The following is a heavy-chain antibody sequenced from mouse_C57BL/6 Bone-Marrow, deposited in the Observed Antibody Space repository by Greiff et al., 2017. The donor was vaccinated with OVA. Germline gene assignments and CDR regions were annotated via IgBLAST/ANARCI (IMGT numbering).Heavy chain of an antibody. CDR1: GYTFTSYW. D-gene: IGHD1-1*01. Sequence: VQLQQPGAELVKPGASVKLSCKASGYTFTSYWMQWVKQRPGQGLEWIGEIDPSDSYTNYNQKFKGKATLTVDTSSSTAYMQLSSLTSEDSAVYYCARWIITTVVATGDYWGQGTTLTVSS. CDR3: ARWIITTVVATGDY. V-gene: IGHV1-50*01. CDR2: IDPSDSYT. J-gene: IGHJ2*01.